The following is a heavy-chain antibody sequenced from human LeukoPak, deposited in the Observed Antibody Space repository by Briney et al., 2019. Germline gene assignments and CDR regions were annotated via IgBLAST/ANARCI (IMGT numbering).Heavy chain of an antibody. CDR3: VKSGGYGLIDY. J-gene: IGHJ4*02. V-gene: IGHV4-34*01. Sequence: SETLSLTCVVNGASFSGYYWNWIRQPPGKGLEWIGNINHNGSTNYNPSLKSRVTISVDTSKNQFSLRLSSVTAADTAMYYCVKSGGYGLIDYWGQGTLVTVSS. CDR2: INHNGST. D-gene: IGHD6-19*01. CDR1: GASFSGYY.